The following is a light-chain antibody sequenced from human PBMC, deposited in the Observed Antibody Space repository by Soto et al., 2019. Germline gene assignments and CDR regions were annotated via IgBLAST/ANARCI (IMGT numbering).Light chain of an antibody. CDR3: QSYDSSLRGTNVI. CDR1: SSNIGAGYD. CDR2: GNN. V-gene: IGLV1-40*01. Sequence: QSVLTQPPSVSGAPGQRVTISCTGSSSNIGAGYDVHWYQQLPGTAPKLLIYGNNNRPSGVPDRFSGSKSGTSASLAITGLQAEDEADYYCQSYDSSLRGTNVIFGGGTKVTVL. J-gene: IGLJ2*01.